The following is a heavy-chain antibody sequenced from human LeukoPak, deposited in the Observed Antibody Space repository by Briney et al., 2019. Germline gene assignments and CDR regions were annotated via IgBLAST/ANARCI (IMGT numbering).Heavy chain of an antibody. Sequence: SETLSLTCTVSGGSISSYYWSWIRQPPGKGLKWIGYIYYSGSTNYNPSLKSRVTISVDTSKNQFSLELSSVTAADTAVYYCARGPIVVVPAANNWFDPWGQGTLVTVSS. J-gene: IGHJ5*02. CDR2: IYYSGST. CDR3: ARGPIVVVPAANNWFDP. D-gene: IGHD2-2*01. V-gene: IGHV4-59*01. CDR1: GGSISSYY.